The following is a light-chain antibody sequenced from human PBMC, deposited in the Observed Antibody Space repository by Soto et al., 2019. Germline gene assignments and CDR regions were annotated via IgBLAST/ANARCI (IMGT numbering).Light chain of an antibody. CDR2: TAS. V-gene: IGKV1-5*03. Sequence: DVHLTQSPSTLSAIVGDRVTIACRASQSITRLLAWYQQKPGKAPKLLISTASRLQPGVPSRFSGNGSETEFTLTITSLQSEDFAVYYCQQYNNWLTFGGGTKVEIK. CDR1: QSITRL. J-gene: IGKJ4*01. CDR3: QQYNNWLT.